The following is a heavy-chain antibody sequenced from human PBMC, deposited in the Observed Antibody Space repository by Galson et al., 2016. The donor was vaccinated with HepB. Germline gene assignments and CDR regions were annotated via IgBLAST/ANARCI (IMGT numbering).Heavy chain of an antibody. CDR3: AKEGTIFGVVPYGMDV. D-gene: IGHD3-3*01. J-gene: IGHJ6*02. CDR1: RLTFSSYA. Sequence: LRLSCAASRLTFSSYAMSWVRQAPGKGLEWVAGISGSGGSTYYADYVKGRFTISRDNPKNTLYPQMNSLKAEDTAVYYCAKEGTIFGVVPYGMDVWGQGTKVIVSS. CDR2: ISGSGGST. V-gene: IGHV3-23*01.